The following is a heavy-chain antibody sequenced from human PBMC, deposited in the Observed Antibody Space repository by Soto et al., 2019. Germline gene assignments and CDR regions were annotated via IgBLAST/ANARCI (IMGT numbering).Heavy chain of an antibody. CDR1: GLSFGSYG. Sequence: EVQLLESGGGWVQPGGSLRLSCAASGLSFGSYGMNWVRQAPGKGLEWVTGISGSGETSYYADSVRGRFTISRDNRKNTVYLQMSGVTAEDTAVYFCAKSLRTVYAMDAFDIWGQGTVVSVSP. J-gene: IGHJ3*02. V-gene: IGHV3-23*01. CDR3: AKSLRTVYAMDAFDI. D-gene: IGHD2-8*01. CDR2: ISGSGETS.